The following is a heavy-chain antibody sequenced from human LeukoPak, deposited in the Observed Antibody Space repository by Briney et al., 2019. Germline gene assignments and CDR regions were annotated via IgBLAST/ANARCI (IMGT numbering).Heavy chain of an antibody. Sequence: GGSLRLSCAASGFTFSSYSMTWVRQAPGKGLAWVSVSYTDGSTYYADSVKGRFTISRDNSKNTVYLQMNSVRAEDTAVYYCARDLEYFDYWGQGTLVTVTS. CDR2: SYTDGST. CDR1: GFTFSSYS. CDR3: ARDLEYFDY. V-gene: IGHV3-66*01. J-gene: IGHJ4*02.